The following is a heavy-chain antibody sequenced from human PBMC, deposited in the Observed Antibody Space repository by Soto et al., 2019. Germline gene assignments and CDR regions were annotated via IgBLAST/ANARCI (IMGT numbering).Heavy chain of an antibody. CDR2: IYYSGST. CDR3: LDSGNYYDTNSSPDC. D-gene: IGHD3-9*01. CDR1: GGSISSSSYY. V-gene: IGHV4-39*01. J-gene: IGHJ4*02. Sequence: QLQLQESGPGLVKPSETLSLTCTVSGGSISSSSYYWGWIRQPPGKGLEWIGSIYYSGSTYYNPSLKSRVTISVETANNQFSMRLRSVTVADTAVYYCLDSGNYYDTNSSPDCWGQGTLVTVSS.